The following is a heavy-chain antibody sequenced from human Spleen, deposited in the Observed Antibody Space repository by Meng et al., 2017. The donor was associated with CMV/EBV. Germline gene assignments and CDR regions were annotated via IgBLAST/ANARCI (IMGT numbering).Heavy chain of an antibody. CDR3: ARIKRYCTGGSCSSTGYYGMDV. CDR2: MNPNSGNT. J-gene: IGHJ6*02. CDR1: GYTFTSYD. Sequence: ASVKVSCKASGYTFTSYDINWVRQATGQGLEWMGWMNPNSGNTGYAQKFQGRVTMTGDTSTTTAYMELSRLRSDDMAVYYCARIKRYCTGGSCSSTGYYGMDVWGQGTTVTVSS. V-gene: IGHV1-8*01. D-gene: IGHD2-15*01.